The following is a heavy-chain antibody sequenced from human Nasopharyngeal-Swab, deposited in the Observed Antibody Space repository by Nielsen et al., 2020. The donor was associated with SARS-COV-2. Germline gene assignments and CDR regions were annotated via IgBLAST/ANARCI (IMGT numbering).Heavy chain of an antibody. CDR3: ARTILSSSPEEGSDY. D-gene: IGHD6-6*01. CDR2: ISSSSSYI. J-gene: IGHJ4*02. Sequence: WIRQPPGKGLEWVSSISSSSSYIYYADSVKGRFTISRDNAKNSLYLQMNSLRAEDTAVYYCARTILSSSPEEGSDYWGQGTLVTVSS. V-gene: IGHV3-21*01.